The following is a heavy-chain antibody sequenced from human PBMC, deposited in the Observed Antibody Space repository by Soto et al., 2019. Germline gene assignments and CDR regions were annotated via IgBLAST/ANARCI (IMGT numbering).Heavy chain of an antibody. V-gene: IGHV1-18*01. CDR1: GYTFFNYG. D-gene: IGHD6-6*01. CDR3: ARSPIAATGSLDY. CDR2: ISAYNNNR. Sequence: ASVKVSCKASGYTFFNYGITWVRQAPGQGLEWIGWISAYNNNRSYAQKFQGRVTMTTDTSTSTAYMELRTLRSDDTAVYYCARSPIAATGSLDYWGQGTLVTVSS. J-gene: IGHJ4*02.